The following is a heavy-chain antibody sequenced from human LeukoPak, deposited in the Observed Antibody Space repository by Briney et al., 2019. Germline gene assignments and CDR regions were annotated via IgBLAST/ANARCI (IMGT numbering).Heavy chain of an antibody. J-gene: IGHJ6*04. Sequence: GGSLRLSCAASGFTFSSYEMNWVRQAPGKGLEWVSYISSSGSTIYYADSVKGRFTISRDNAKNSLYLQMNSQRAEDTAVYYCARYPVRYFDWLHGDYGMDVWGTGTTVTVSS. V-gene: IGHV3-48*03. CDR1: GFTFSSYE. D-gene: IGHD3-9*01. CDR3: ARYPVRYFDWLHGDYGMDV. CDR2: ISSSGSTI.